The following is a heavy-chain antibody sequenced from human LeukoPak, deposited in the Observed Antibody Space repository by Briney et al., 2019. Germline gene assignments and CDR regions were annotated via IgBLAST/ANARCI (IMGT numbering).Heavy chain of an antibody. J-gene: IGHJ4*02. Sequence: SETLSLTCTVSGGSISSSSYYWGWIRQPPGKGLEWIGSIYYSGSTYYNPSLKSRVTISVDTSKNQFSLKLSSVTAADTAVYYCAGEPRITIFGASTQVDYWGQGTLVTVSS. V-gene: IGHV4-39*07. CDR3: AGEPRITIFGASTQVDY. CDR2: IYYSGST. CDR1: GGSISSSSYY. D-gene: IGHD3-3*01.